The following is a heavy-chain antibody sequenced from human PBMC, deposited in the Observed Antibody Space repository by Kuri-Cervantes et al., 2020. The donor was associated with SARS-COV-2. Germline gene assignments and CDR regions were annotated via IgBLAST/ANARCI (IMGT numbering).Heavy chain of an antibody. CDR1: GDSVTTSTFY. D-gene: IGHD3-3*01. CDR2: IYFTGST. J-gene: IGHJ4*02. V-gene: IGHV4-39*07. Sequence: SETLSLTCTVSGDSVTTSTFYWGWIRQAPGKGLEWIGTIYFTGSTDLNPSLKSRVTISVDASKNQFSLNLRSVTAADTAVYYCARDASSMLLEWSLDYWGQGTLVTVSS. CDR3: ARDASSMLLEWSLDY.